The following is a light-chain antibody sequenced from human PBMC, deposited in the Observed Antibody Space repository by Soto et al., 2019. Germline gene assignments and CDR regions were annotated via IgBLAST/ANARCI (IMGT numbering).Light chain of an antibody. CDR1: QFLSSY. CDR2: DTS. Sequence: ELLLTQSPATLSLSPGERAPLSCRASQFLSSYLAWYQQIPGQPPRLLIYDTSNRVTGIPARFSGSRSGTDFTLTISSLEPEDFAVYFCHQRNKFGQGTRLEIK. V-gene: IGKV3-11*01. CDR3: HQRNK. J-gene: IGKJ5*01.